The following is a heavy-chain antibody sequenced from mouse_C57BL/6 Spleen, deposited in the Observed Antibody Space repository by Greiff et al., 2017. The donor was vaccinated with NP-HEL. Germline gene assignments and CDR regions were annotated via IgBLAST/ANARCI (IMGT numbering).Heavy chain of an antibody. V-gene: IGHV1-78*01. J-gene: IGHJ2*01. Sequence: VQLQQSDAELVKPGASVKISCKVSGYTFTDHTIHWMKQRPEQGLEWIGYIYPRDGSTKYNEKFKGKATLTADKSSSTAYMQLNSLTSEDSAVYFCARGSYYYGSSALSFDYWGQGTTLTVSS. D-gene: IGHD1-1*01. CDR3: ARGSYYYGSSALSFDY. CDR2: IYPRDGST. CDR1: GYTFTDHT.